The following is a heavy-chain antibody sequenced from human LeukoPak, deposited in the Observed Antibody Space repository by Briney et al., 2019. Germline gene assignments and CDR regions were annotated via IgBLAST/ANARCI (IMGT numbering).Heavy chain of an antibody. CDR2: IKQDGSEK. V-gene: IGHV3-7*01. Sequence: GGSLRLSCAASGFTFSSYWMSWVRQAPGKGLERVANIKQDGSEKYYVDSVKGRFTISRDNAKNSLYLQMNSLRAEDTAVYYCARESYYYDSSGPRERDYWGQGTLVTVSS. CDR1: GFTFSSYW. J-gene: IGHJ4*02. D-gene: IGHD3-22*01. CDR3: ARESYYYDSSGPRERDY.